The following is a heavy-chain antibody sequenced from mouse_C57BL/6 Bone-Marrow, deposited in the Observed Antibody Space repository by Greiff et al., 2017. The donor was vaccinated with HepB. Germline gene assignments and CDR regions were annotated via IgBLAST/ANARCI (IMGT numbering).Heavy chain of an antibody. D-gene: IGHD2-1*01. CDR2: IYPGSGST. V-gene: IGHV1-55*01. CDR3: ANYGNYVWYFDV. CDR1: GYTFTSYW. Sequence: QVQLQQPGAELVKPGASVKMSCKASGYTFTSYWITWVKQRPGQGLEWIGDIYPGSGSTNYNEKFKSKAKLTVDTTSSTAYMQLSSLTSEDSAVYYCANYGNYVWYFDVWGTGTTVTVSS. J-gene: IGHJ1*03.